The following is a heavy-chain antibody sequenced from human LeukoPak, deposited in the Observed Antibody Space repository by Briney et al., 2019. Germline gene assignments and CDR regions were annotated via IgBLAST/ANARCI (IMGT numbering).Heavy chain of an antibody. D-gene: IGHD6-13*01. V-gene: IGHV4-59*12. Sequence: SETLSLTCTVSGGSISSYYWSWIRQPPGKGLEWIGYIYYSGSTNYNPSLKSRVTISVDTSKNQFSLKLSSVTAADTAVYYCARDPSRDSSSWSYYYYYYMDVWGKGTTVTVSS. J-gene: IGHJ6*03. CDR3: ARDPSRDSSSWSYYYYYYMDV. CDR1: GGSISSYY. CDR2: IYYSGST.